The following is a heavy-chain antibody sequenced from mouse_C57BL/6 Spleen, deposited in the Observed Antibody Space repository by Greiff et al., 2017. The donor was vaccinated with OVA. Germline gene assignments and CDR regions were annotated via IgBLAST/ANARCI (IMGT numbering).Heavy chain of an antibody. V-gene: IGHV1-54*01. Sequence: VQLQESGAELVRPGTSVKVSCKASGYAFTNYLIEWVKQRPGQGLEWIGVINPGSGGTNYNEKFKGKATLTADKSSSTAYMQLSSLTSEDSAVYFCARANWDYWYFDVWGTGTTVTVSS. CDR1: GYAFTNYL. CDR3: ARANWDYWYFDV. D-gene: IGHD4-1*01. J-gene: IGHJ1*03. CDR2: INPGSGGT.